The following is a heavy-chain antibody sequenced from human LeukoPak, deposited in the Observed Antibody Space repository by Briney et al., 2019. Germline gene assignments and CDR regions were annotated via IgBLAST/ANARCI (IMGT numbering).Heavy chain of an antibody. J-gene: IGHJ6*04. V-gene: IGHV3-23*01. Sequence: PGGSLRLSCAASGFTFSSYAMSWVRQAPGKGLEWVSAISGPGGNTYCADSVKGRFTISRDNSKDTLYLQMNSLSAEDTAVYYCAKAHIAAAGTRRGMDVWGKGTTVTVSS. CDR1: GFTFSSYA. CDR2: ISGPGGNT. D-gene: IGHD6-13*01. CDR3: AKAHIAAAGTRRGMDV.